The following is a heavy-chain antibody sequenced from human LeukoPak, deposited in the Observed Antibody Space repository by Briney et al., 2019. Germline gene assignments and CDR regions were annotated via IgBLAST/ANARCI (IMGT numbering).Heavy chain of an antibody. V-gene: IGHV5-10-1*01. J-gene: IGHJ3*02. D-gene: IGHD1-14*01. CDR2: IDPSESYT. CDR3: ARHTGWAFQI. Sequence: GESLKISCKGSGCSFTSYWISWVRQMSGKGLEWMGKIDPSESYTNYSPSLQGHVTISTDKSINTAYLQWSSLKASDTAMYYCARHTGWAFQIWGQGTMVTVSS. CDR1: GCSFTSYW.